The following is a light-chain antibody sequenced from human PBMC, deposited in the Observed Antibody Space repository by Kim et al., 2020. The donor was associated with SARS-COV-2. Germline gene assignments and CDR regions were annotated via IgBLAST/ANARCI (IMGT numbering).Light chain of an antibody. CDR3: QTWGTGIPVV. V-gene: IGLV4-69*01. CDR2: LNSDGSH. CDR1: SGHSTYV. J-gene: IGLJ2*01. Sequence: QLVLTQSPSASASLGASVKLTCTLSSGHSTYVIAWHQQQPEKGPRYLMKLNSDGSHSKGDGIPDRFSGSSSGSERYLIISSLQSEDEADYYCQTWGTGIPVVFGGGSQLTV.